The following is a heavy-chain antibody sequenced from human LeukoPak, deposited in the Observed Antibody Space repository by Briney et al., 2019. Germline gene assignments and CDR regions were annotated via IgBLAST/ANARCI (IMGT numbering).Heavy chain of an antibody. CDR2: ISGYNGKT. Sequence: ASVKVSCKASGGTFSSYAISWVRQAPGQGLEWMGWISGYNGKTRYAQKFLGRVTLTTDRSTSTAYMELRSLRSDDTAIYYCARDPSNSDGTLVYFDYWGQGTLVAASA. J-gene: IGHJ4*02. D-gene: IGHD5-24*01. CDR3: ARDPSNSDGTLVYFDY. CDR1: GGTFSSYA. V-gene: IGHV1-18*01.